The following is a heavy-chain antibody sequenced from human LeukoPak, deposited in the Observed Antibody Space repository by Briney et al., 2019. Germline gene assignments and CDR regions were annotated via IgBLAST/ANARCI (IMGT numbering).Heavy chain of an antibody. CDR1: GFTFSSYG. J-gene: IGHJ4*02. D-gene: IGHD6-6*01. V-gene: IGHV3-33*01. CDR2: IWFDGSNK. Sequence: PGGSLRLSCAASGFTFSSYGMHWVRQAPGKGLEWVAIIWFDGSNKYYADSVKGRFTLSRDNSKNTLYLQMNSLRAEDTAVYYCAREFTSSIAAADYWGQGTLVTVSS. CDR3: AREFTSSIAAADY.